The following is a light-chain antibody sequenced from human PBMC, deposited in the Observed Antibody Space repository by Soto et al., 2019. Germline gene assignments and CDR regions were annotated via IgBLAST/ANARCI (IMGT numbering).Light chain of an antibody. CDR1: QSLVHSDGNTY. CDR3: MQATYWPWT. CDR2: KVS. Sequence: DVVLTQSPLSLPVTLGQPASISCRSSQSLVHSDGNTYLSWFQQRPVQSPRRLIYKVSNWDSGVPDRFSGSGSGTDFTLKISRVEAEDVGFYYCMQATYWPWTFGQVTKVEIK. V-gene: IGKV2-30*02. J-gene: IGKJ1*01.